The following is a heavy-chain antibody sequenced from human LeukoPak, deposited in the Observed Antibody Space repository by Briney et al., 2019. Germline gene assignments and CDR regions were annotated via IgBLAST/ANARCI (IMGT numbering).Heavy chain of an antibody. CDR3: ARVRVLLYYYYMDV. Sequence: SETLSLTCTVSGGSISSYYWSWIRQPPGKGLEWIGYIYYSGSTNYNPSLKSRVTISVDTSKNQFSLKLSSVTAADTAVYYCARVRVLLYYYYMDVWGKGTTVTVSS. D-gene: IGHD3-10*01. V-gene: IGHV4-59*01. J-gene: IGHJ6*03. CDR1: GGSISSYY. CDR2: IYYSGST.